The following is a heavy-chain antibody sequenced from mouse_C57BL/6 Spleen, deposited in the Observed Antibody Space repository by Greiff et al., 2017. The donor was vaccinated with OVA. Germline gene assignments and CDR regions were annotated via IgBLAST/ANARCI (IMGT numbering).Heavy chain of an antibody. CDR3: ASRIYYDYDAEYYYAMDY. J-gene: IGHJ4*01. CDR1: GYTFTSYW. Sequence: QVQLQQPGAELVKPGASVKMSCEASGYTFTSYWITWVKQRPGQGLEWIGDIYPGSGSTNYNEKFKSKATLTVDTSSSTAYMQLSSLTSEDSAVYYCASRIYYDYDAEYYYAMDYWGQGTSVTVSS. D-gene: IGHD2-4*01. V-gene: IGHV1-55*01. CDR2: IYPGSGST.